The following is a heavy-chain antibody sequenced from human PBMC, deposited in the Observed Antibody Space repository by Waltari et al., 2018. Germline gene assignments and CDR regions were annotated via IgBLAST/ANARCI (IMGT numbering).Heavy chain of an antibody. Sequence: QVQLQESGPGLVKPSETLSLTCTVSGGSISSYYWSWIRQPPGKGLEWIGYIYYSGSTNYTPSLKSRVTISVDTSKNQFSLKLSSVTAADTAVYYCARAYSSSWYFSYWGQGTLVTVSS. J-gene: IGHJ4*02. V-gene: IGHV4-59*01. CDR1: GGSISSYY. D-gene: IGHD6-13*01. CDR2: IYYSGST. CDR3: ARAYSSSWYFSY.